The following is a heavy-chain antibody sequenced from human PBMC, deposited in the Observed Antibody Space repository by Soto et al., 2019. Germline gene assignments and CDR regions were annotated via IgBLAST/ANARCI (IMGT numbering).Heavy chain of an antibody. CDR1: GFAFSGFE. V-gene: IGHV3-48*03. CDR3: AREPNYDFWSGYRNKEGAYGMDV. D-gene: IGHD3-3*01. CDR2: ISSGAGNM. J-gene: IGHJ6*02. Sequence: GGSLRLSCAASGFAFSGFEMNWVRQAPGKGLEWVSYISSGAGNMYYADYVKGRFTISRDNAQSSLYLQMNSLRVEDTAVYYCAREPNYDFWSGYRNKEGAYGMDVWGQGTTVTVSS.